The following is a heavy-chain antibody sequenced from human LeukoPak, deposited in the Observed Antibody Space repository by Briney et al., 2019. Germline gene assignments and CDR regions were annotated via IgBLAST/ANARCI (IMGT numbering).Heavy chain of an antibody. CDR2: ISGSGAYT. V-gene: IGHV3-23*01. J-gene: IGHJ4*02. CDR1: GFTFSSYA. D-gene: IGHD4-23*01. Sequence: GGSLRLSCAASGFTFSSYAMSWVRQAPGKGLEWVSTISGSGAYTYYADSVKGRFTISRDNFKNNVYLQMDSLRDEDTAVYYCARWYGGNNGRLDSWGQGTLVTVSS. CDR3: ARWYGGNNGRLDS.